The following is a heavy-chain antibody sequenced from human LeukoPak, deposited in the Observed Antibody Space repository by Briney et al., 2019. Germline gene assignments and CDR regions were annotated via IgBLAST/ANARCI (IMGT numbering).Heavy chain of an antibody. D-gene: IGHD1-1*01. J-gene: IGHJ6*02. CDR3: AKDMTGTTYYYGMDV. CDR1: GFTFSSYA. V-gene: IGHV3-9*01. Sequence: PGGSLRLSCAASGFTFSSYAMTWVRQAPGKGLEWVSGISWNSGSIGYADSVKGRFTISRDNAKNSLYLQMNSLRAEDTALYYCAKDMTGTTYYYGMDVWGQGTTVTVSS. CDR2: ISWNSGSI.